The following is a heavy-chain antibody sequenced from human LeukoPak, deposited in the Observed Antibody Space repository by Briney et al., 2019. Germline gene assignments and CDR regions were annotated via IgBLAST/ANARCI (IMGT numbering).Heavy chain of an antibody. CDR2: ISGSGGST. V-gene: IGHV3-23*01. Sequence: GGSLRLSCAASGFTFSSYAMSWVRQAPGKGLEWVSAISGSGGSTYYADSVKGRFTISRDNSKNTLYLQMNSLRAEDTAVYYCAKDPTDFDSSGQTYFDYWGQGTLVTVSS. CDR1: GFTFSSYA. CDR3: AKDPTDFDSSGQTYFDY. D-gene: IGHD3-22*01. J-gene: IGHJ4*02.